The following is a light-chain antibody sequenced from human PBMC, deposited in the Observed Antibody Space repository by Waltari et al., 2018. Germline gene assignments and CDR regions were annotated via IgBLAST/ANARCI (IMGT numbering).Light chain of an antibody. CDR1: QSVSRT. Sequence: DIVLTQSPGTLSLSPGERATLSCRASQSVSRTLAWYQQKPGQAPKLLIYGASNRATGVPYRFSGSGSGTDFSLTISSLEPEDFAIYYCQHHESYPATFGLGTKVEIK. J-gene: IGKJ1*01. CDR3: QHHESYPAT. CDR2: GAS. V-gene: IGKV3-20*01.